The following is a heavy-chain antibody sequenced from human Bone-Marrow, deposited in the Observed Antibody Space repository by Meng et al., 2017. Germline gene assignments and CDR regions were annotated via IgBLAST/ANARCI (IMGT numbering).Heavy chain of an antibody. CDR3: ARARYYYGSGSYYVHYFDY. V-gene: IGHV3-7*01. D-gene: IGHD3-10*01. CDR1: GFTFSSYW. J-gene: IGHJ4*02. Sequence: GGSLRLSCAASGFTFSSYWMSWVRQAPGKGLEWVANIKQDGSEKYYVDSVKGRFTISRDNAKNSLYLQMNSLRAEDTAVYYCARARYYYGSGSYYVHYFDYWGQGTLVTVSS. CDR2: IKQDGSEK.